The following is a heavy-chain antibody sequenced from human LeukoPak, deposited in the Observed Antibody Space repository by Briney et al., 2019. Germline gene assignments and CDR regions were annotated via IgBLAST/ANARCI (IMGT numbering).Heavy chain of an antibody. J-gene: IGHJ6*02. D-gene: IGHD1-26*01. CDR1: GFTFSSYS. CDR2: ISSSSSYI. CDR3: AREGIVGATSEGYYYYYGMDV. V-gene: IGHV3-21*01. Sequence: GGSLRLSCAASGFTFSSYSMNWDRQAPGKGLEWVSSISSSSSYIYYADSVKGGFTSSRDNPKNSLYLQMKSLRAEDTAVYYCAREGIVGATSEGYYYYYGMDVWGQGTTVTVSS.